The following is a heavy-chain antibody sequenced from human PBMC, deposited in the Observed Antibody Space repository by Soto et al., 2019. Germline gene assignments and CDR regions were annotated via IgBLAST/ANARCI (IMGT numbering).Heavy chain of an antibody. V-gene: IGHV3-48*03. CDR2: ISNSGATK. D-gene: IGHD3-10*01. CDR3: ARVQPGDSLDY. J-gene: IGHJ4*02. CDR1: GFTLSEFE. Sequence: EVRLEESGGTLIQPGGSLTLSCVGSGFTLSEFEVTWVRQAPGKGLEWLSYISNSGATKHYADSVKGRFTVSRDNAKNSVYLQLNSLSGEDTATYYCARVQPGDSLDYWGLGTLVTVSS.